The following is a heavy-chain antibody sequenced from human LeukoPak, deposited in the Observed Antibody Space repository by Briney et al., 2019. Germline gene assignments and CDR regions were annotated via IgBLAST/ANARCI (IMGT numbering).Heavy chain of an antibody. D-gene: IGHD4-17*01. Sequence: PGRSLRLSCAASGFTFSSYAMHWARQAPGKGLEWVAVISYDGSNKYYADSVKGRFTISRDNSKNTLYLQMNSLRAEDTAVYYCAREISGTVTHDYWGQGTLVTVSS. CDR2: ISYDGSNK. CDR3: AREISGTVTHDY. V-gene: IGHV3-30-3*01. CDR1: GFTFSSYA. J-gene: IGHJ4*02.